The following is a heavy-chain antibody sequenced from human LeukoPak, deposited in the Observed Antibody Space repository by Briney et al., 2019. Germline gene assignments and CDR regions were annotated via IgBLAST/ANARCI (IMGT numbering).Heavy chain of an antibody. D-gene: IGHD3-16*01. V-gene: IGHV3-7*01. CDR3: ASLNYGQVWGSPHYYFDY. Sequence: HAGGSLRLSCAASGFTFSSHWMAWVRQAPGKGLEWVANIKQDGSEKYYLDSMKGRLTISRDNAKNSLYLQVNSLRVEDTAVYYCASLNYGQVWGSPHYYFDYWGQGILVTVSS. CDR1: GFTFSSHW. CDR2: IKQDGSEK. J-gene: IGHJ4*02.